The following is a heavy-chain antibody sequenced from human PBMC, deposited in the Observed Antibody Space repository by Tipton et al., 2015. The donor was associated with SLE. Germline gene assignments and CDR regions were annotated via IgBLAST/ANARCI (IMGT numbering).Heavy chain of an antibody. J-gene: IGHJ4*02. V-gene: IGHV3-53*05. CDR2: IYSGGST. Sequence: SLRLSCAASGFTVSSNYMSWVRQAPGKGLEWVSVIYSGGSTYYADSVKGRFTISRGNSKNAMYLQMNSLRAEDTAVYFCASRASSGCYSFDYWGQGTLVTVSS. D-gene: IGHD3-22*01. CDR3: ASRASSGCYSFDY. CDR1: GFTVSSNY.